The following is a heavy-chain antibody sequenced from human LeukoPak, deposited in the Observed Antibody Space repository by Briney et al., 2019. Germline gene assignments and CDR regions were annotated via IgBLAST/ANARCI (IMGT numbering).Heavy chain of an antibody. D-gene: IGHD5-24*01. CDR2: IYYSGST. J-gene: IGHJ4*02. V-gene: IGHV4-59*08. CDR3: ARRVEMATLDY. Sequence: PSETLSLTCTVSGGSISSYYWSWIRQPPGKGLEWIGYIYYSGSTNYNPSLKSRVTISVDTSKNRFSLKLSSVTAADTAVYYCARRVEMATLDYWGQGTLVTVSS. CDR1: GGSISSYY.